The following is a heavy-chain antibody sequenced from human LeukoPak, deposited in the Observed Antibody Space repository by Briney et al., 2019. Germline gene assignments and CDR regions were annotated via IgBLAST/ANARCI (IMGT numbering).Heavy chain of an antibody. D-gene: IGHD3-22*01. Sequence: SETLSLTCAVYGGSFSGYYWSWIRQPPGKGLEWIGEINHSGSTNYNPSLKSRVTISVDTSKNQFSLKLSSVTAADTAVYYCARSRIYYYDSSGRYYYYGMDVWGQGTTVTVSS. CDR3: ARSRIYYYDSSGRYYYYGMDV. CDR2: INHSGST. V-gene: IGHV4-34*01. J-gene: IGHJ6*02. CDR1: GGSFSGYY.